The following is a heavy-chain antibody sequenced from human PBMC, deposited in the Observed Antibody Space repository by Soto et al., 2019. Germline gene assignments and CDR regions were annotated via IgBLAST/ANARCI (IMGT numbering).Heavy chain of an antibody. J-gene: IGHJ4*02. D-gene: IGHD6-19*01. CDR3: ARFRIAVAVSDF. Sequence: QVQLVQSGAEVKKPGASVKVSCKASGYTFTSYGISWVRQAPGQGLEWMGRISAYNGNTNYAQKLQGRVTMTKDTSTSTAYMELRGMRSNDTAVYYCARFRIAVAVSDFWCEGTLVTVS. CDR2: ISAYNGNT. CDR1: GYTFTSYG. V-gene: IGHV1-18*01.